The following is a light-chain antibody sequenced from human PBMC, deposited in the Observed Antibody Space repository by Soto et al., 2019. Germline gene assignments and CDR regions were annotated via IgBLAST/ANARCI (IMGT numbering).Light chain of an antibody. CDR3: QQYGSSGT. CDR1: QSVSNNY. V-gene: IGKV3-20*01. J-gene: IGKJ1*01. Sequence: EIVFTQSPGTLSLSQGERARLSCRASQSVSNNYLAWYQQKPGQAPRLLIYGASNRATGIPDRFSGSGSGTDFTLTISRLEPEDFAVYYCQQYGSSGTFGQGTKVDIK. CDR2: GAS.